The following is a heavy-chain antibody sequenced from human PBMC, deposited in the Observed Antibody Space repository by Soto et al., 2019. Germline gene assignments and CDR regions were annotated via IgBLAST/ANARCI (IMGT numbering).Heavy chain of an antibody. Sequence: SVKVSCKASGGTFSSYAISWVRQAPGQGLEWMGGIIPIFGTANYAQKFQGRVTITADESTRTAYMELSSLRSEDTAVYYCASAPYDSSGYYHEVFDYWGQGTLVTVSS. CDR3: ASAPYDSSGYYHEVFDY. CDR1: GGTFSSYA. J-gene: IGHJ4*02. CDR2: IIPIFGTA. D-gene: IGHD3-22*01. V-gene: IGHV1-69*13.